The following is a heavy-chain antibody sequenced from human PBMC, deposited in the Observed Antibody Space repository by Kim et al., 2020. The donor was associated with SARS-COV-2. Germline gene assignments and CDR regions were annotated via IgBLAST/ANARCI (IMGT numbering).Heavy chain of an antibody. V-gene: IGHV3-48*03. Sequence: GGSLRLSCAASGFTFSSYEMNWVRQAPGKGLEWVSYISSSGSTIYYADSVKGRFTISRDNAKNSLYLQMNSLRAEDTAVYYCARDEGDSWYSSGWYEVGGFDYWGQGTLVTVSS. J-gene: IGHJ4*02. CDR3: ARDEGDSWYSSGWYEVGGFDY. CDR1: GFTFSSYE. D-gene: IGHD6-19*01. CDR2: ISSSGSTI.